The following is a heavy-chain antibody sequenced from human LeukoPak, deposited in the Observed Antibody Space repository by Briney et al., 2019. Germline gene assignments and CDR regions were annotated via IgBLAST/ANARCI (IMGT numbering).Heavy chain of an antibody. D-gene: IGHD2-2*01. CDR2: INHSGST. J-gene: IGHJ6*02. V-gene: IGHV4-34*01. CDR1: GGSLSGYY. Sequence: SVTLSLTCAVYGGSLSGYYWSWIRQPPGKGLEWIGEINHSGSTNYNPSLKSRVTISVDTSKNQFSLKLSSVTAADTAVYYCARDRDIVVVPAAILPDGMDVWGQGTTVTVSS. CDR3: ARDRDIVVVPAAILPDGMDV.